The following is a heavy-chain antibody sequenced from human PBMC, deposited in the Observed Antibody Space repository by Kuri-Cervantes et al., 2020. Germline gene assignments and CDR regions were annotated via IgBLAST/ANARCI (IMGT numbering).Heavy chain of an antibody. Sequence: GESLKISCAASGFTFSSYAMHWVRQAPGKGLEYVSAISSNGGSTYYADSMKGRFTISRDNSKNTLYLQMGSLRAEDMAVYYCARDLGSYGFDYWGQGTLVTVSS. CDR3: ARDLGSYGFDY. J-gene: IGHJ4*02. D-gene: IGHD5-18*01. CDR2: ISSNGGST. V-gene: IGHV3-64*02. CDR1: GFTFSSYA.